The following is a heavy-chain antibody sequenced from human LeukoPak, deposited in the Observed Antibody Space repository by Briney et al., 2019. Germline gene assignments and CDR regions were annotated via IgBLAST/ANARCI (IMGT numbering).Heavy chain of an antibody. CDR1: GGSISSNY. J-gene: IGHJ4*02. D-gene: IGHD2/OR15-2a*01. CDR2: IYYTGST. V-gene: IGHV4-39*01. CDR3: ASLKVPGHFDY. Sequence: KPSETLSLTCTVSGGSISSNYWAWIRQPPGKGLEWIANIYYTGSTYYNPSLKNRVTISVDTSKNQFSLKVMSLTAADTAVYYCASLKVPGHFDYWGQGTLATLSS.